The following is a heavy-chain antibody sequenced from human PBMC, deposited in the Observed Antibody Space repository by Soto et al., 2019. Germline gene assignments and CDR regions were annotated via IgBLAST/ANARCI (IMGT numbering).Heavy chain of an antibody. J-gene: IGHJ5*01. CDR3: AKGAAATTTGQRWLES. CDR1: GFTFSSFA. CDR2: ISGSGETT. Sequence: EVQLLESGGGLGQPGGSLRLSCAASGFTFSSFAMSWVRQAPGKGLEWVFAISGSGETTYYPDSMKGRFTISRDNSKGTLYLKLNSLTDEDTAMYSCAKGAAATTTGQRWLESWGQGTLVTVAS. D-gene: IGHD1-7*01. V-gene: IGHV3-23*01.